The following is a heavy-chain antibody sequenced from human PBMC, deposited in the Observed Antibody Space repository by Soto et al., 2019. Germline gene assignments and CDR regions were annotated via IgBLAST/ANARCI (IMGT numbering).Heavy chain of an antibody. J-gene: IGHJ4*02. V-gene: IGHV4-59*01. Sequence: SETLSLTCTVSGGSISSYYWSWIRQPPGKGLEWIGYIYYSGSTNYNPSLKSRVTISVDTSKNQFSLKLSSVTAADTAVYYCAREVRISGSYYEYYFDYWGQGTLVTVS. CDR3: AREVRISGSYYEYYFDY. CDR2: IYYSGST. CDR1: GGSISSYY. D-gene: IGHD1-26*01.